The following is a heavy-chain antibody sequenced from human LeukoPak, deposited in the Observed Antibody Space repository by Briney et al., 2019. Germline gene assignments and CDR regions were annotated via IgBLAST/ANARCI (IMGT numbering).Heavy chain of an antibody. CDR2: ISAYNGNT. CDR3: ARTGLRFLTYYYMDV. V-gene: IGHV1-18*01. D-gene: IGHD3-3*01. CDR1: GYTFTSYG. J-gene: IGHJ6*03. Sequence: ASVKVSCKASGYTFTSYGISWVRQAPGQGLEWMGWISAYNGNTNYAQKLQGRVTMTTDTSTSTAYMELSRLRSDDTAVYYCARTGLRFLTYYYMDVWGKGTTVTVSS.